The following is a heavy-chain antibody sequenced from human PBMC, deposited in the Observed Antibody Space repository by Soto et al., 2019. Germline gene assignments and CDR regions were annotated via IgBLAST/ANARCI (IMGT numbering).Heavy chain of an antibody. V-gene: IGHV3-74*01. D-gene: IGHD2-15*01. CDR3: VRTSLVVAAATREDY. J-gene: IGHJ4*02. CDR1: GLTFRSYW. CDR2: INSDGSST. Sequence: EVQLVESGGGLVQPGGSLRLSCAASGLTFRSYWMPWVRQAPGKGLVWVSRINSDGSSTSYADSVRGRFTITRDNAKNTLYLQMNSLRAEDTAVYYCVRTSLVVAAATREDYWGQGTLVTVSS.